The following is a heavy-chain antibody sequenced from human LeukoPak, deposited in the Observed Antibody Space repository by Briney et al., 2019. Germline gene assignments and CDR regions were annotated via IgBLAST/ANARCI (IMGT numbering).Heavy chain of an antibody. CDR3: AGGEIAVALDY. CDR2: IYYSGST. D-gene: IGHD6-19*01. Sequence: SETLSLACTVSGGSISSGDYYWSWIRQPPGKGLEWIGYIYYSGSTYYNPSLKSRVTISVDTSKNQFSLKLSSVTAADTAVYYCAGGEIAVALDYWGQGTLVTVSS. CDR1: GGSISSGDYY. J-gene: IGHJ4*02. V-gene: IGHV4-30-4*01.